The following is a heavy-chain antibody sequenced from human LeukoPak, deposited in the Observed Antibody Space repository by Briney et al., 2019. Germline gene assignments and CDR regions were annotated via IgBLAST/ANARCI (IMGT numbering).Heavy chain of an antibody. J-gene: IGHJ5*02. V-gene: IGHV3-21*01. D-gene: IGHD6-13*01. CDR2: ISSSSSYI. CDR1: GFTFSSYS. CDR3: ARGSSSWYQGYWFDP. Sequence: GGSLRLSCAASGFTFSSYSMNWVRQAPGKGLEWVSSISSSSSYIYYADSVKGRFTISRDNAKNSLYLQMNSLRAEDTAVYYCARGSSSWYQGYWFDPWGQGTLVTVSS.